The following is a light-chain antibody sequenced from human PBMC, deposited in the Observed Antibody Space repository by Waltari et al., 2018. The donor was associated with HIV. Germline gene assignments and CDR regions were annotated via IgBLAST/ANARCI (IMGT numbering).Light chain of an antibody. V-gene: IGLV1-40*01. CDR3: QSYDSNLSGL. J-gene: IGLJ2*01. CDR1: SPNIGAGSD. CDR2: GNS. Sequence: QSELTQPPSVSAAPGQRVTISCPGSSPNIGAGSDVHWYQQVPGRAPKVVIYGNSNRPSGVPDRFSGSKSGSSASLVITGLQSEDEADYYCQSYDSNLSGLFGGGTKVTVL.